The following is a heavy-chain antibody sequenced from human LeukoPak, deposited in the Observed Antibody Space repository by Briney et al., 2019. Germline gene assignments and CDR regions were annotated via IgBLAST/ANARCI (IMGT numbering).Heavy chain of an antibody. J-gene: IGHJ3*02. CDR1: GFTFRSHD. CDR3: AKSLYPDAFDI. V-gene: IGHV3-30*02. CDR2: LRVDGGEK. D-gene: IGHD2-8*01. Sequence: PGGSLRLSCAASGFTFRSHDMHWVRQAPGKGLEWGTSLRVDGGEKKYADSVKGRFTISRDNSKNTLSLQMISLRTEDTAMYYCAKSLYPDAFDIWGPGTMVTVS.